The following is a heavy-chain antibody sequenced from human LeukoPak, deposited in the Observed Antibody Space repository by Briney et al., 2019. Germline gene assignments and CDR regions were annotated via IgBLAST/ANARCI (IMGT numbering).Heavy chain of an antibody. CDR1: GDTFTSYA. Sequence: SVKVSCKASGDTFTSYAISWVRQAPGQGLEWMGRIIPILGIANYAQKFQGRVTITADTSTSTAYMELSSLRSEDTAVYYCARRYYGWETYYIPGFDPWGEGSLVTVSS. D-gene: IGHD3-10*01. J-gene: IGHJ5*02. CDR3: ARRYYGWETYYIPGFDP. CDR2: IIPILGIA. V-gene: IGHV1-69*04.